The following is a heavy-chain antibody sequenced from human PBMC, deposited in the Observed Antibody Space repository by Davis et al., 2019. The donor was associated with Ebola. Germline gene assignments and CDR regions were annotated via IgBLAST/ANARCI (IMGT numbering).Heavy chain of an antibody. D-gene: IGHD2-15*01. CDR2: ISSSSSYI. V-gene: IGHV3-21*01. J-gene: IGHJ4*02. CDR1: GFTFSSYS. Sequence: GGSLRLSCAASGFTFSSYSMNWVRQAPGKGLEWVSSISSSSSYIYYADAVKGRFTISRDNAKNSLYLQMNSLRAEDTAVYYCARDGYCSGGSCYNYFDYWGQGTLVTVSS. CDR3: ARDGYCSGGSCYNYFDY.